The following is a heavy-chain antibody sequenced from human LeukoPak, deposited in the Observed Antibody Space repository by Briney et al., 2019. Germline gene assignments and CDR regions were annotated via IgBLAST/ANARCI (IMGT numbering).Heavy chain of an antibody. Sequence: SETLSLTCTVSGGSISSYYWSWLRQPPGKGLEWIGYIYYSGSTYYNPSLKSRVTISVDTSKNQFSLKLSSVTAADTAVYYCARLFSAAMVTHFDYWGQGTLVTVSS. D-gene: IGHD5-18*01. V-gene: IGHV4-59*12. CDR3: ARLFSAAMVTHFDY. J-gene: IGHJ4*02. CDR2: IYYSGST. CDR1: GGSISSYY.